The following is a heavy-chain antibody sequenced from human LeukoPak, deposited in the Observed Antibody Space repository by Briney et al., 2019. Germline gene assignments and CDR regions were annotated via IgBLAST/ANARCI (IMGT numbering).Heavy chain of an antibody. CDR3: ARRAGAYSHPYDY. CDR2: ISWDSSSI. D-gene: IGHD4/OR15-4a*01. Sequence: GGSLRLSCAASGFTFDDYAMHWVRQVPGKGLEWVSGISWDSSSIGYADSVKGRFTISRDNSKNTLYLQMNSLRAEDTAVYYCARRAGAYSHPYDYWGQGTLVTVSS. V-gene: IGHV3-9*01. J-gene: IGHJ4*02. CDR1: GFTFDDYA.